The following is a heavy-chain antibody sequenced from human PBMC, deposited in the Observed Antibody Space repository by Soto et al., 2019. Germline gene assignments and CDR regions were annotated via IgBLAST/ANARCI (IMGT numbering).Heavy chain of an antibody. CDR1: GYTFTSYG. D-gene: IGHD1-26*01. Sequence: QVQLVQSGAEVKKPGASVKVSCKASGYTFTSYGISWVRQAPGQGLEWMGRISAYNGNTNYAQKLQGRVTMTTDTSTTTACMGLRSLRSDDTAVYYCARVVGALGPWFDPWGQGTLVTVSS. CDR3: ARVVGALGPWFDP. J-gene: IGHJ5*02. V-gene: IGHV1-18*01. CDR2: ISAYNGNT.